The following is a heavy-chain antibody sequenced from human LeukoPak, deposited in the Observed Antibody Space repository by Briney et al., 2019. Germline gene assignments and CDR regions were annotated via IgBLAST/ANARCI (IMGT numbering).Heavy chain of an antibody. CDR2: IYYSGTT. CDR3: ARGGGYCSGGSCYPFDY. Sequence: SETLSLTCTVSGGSISFSSDYWGWIRQPPGEGLEWIGDIYYSGTTNYNPSLKSRVTMSVDTSKNQFSLKLSSVTAADTAVYYCARGGGYCSGGSCYPFDYWGQGTLVTVSS. J-gene: IGHJ4*02. CDR1: GGSISFSSDY. D-gene: IGHD2-15*01. V-gene: IGHV4-39*07.